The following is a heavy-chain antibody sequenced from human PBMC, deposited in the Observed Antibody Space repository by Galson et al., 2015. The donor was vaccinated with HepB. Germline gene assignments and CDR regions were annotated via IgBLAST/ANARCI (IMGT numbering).Heavy chain of an antibody. CDR2: IFYNGHNK. CDR3: ASRPGGGSFTGFFDD. J-gene: IGHJ4*02. Sequence: SLRLSCAASGFRFSDYAMHWVRQAPGKGLEWLAVIFYNGHNKYYTDSVKGRFTISRDNSKNTLYLQMNGLRVEDTAVYYCASRPGGGSFTGFFDDWGLGTLVTVSS. CDR1: GFRFSDYA. V-gene: IGHV3-30*04. D-gene: IGHD2-15*01.